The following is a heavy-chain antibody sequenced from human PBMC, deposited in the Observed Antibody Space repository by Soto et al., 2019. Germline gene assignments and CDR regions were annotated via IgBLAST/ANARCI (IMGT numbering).Heavy chain of an antibody. D-gene: IGHD2-2*01. Sequence: QVQLQESGPGLVKPSGTLSLTCAVSGGSISSSNWWSWVRQPPGKGLEWIGEIYHSGSTNYNPSPKRRVTISADKSKNQFSLKLSSVTAADTAVYYCARGPDCISTSCEGGMDVWGQGTTVTVSS. CDR2: IYHSGST. CDR3: ARGPDCISTSCEGGMDV. CDR1: GGSISSSNW. V-gene: IGHV4-4*02. J-gene: IGHJ6*02.